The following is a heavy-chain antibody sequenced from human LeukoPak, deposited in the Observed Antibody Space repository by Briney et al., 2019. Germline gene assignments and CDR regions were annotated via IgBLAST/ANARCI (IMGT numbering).Heavy chain of an antibody. V-gene: IGHV3-48*01. Sequence: GGSLRLSCAASGFTFSTYSMNWVRQVPGKGLEWVSYISSSSSTIYYADSVKGRFTISRDNSKNTLYLQMNSLRAEDTAVYYCARDQGLRYSSSYYYGMDVWGQGTTVTVSS. D-gene: IGHD6-6*01. CDR1: GFTFSTYS. CDR3: ARDQGLRYSSSYYYGMDV. J-gene: IGHJ6*02. CDR2: ISSSSSTI.